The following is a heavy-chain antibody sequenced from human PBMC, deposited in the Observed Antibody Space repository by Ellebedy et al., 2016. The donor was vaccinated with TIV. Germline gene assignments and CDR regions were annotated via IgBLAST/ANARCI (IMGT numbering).Heavy chain of an antibody. CDR1: GYTFANNY. CDR3: ARDGGGGDYYDTRTPYGMDV. J-gene: IGHJ6*02. Sequence: AASVKVSCKASGYTFANNYIHWVRQAPGQGLEWMGIINPRSGSTSYAEKFQGRITMTRDTSTSTAYMELSGLRSEDTAVYYCARDGGGGDYYDTRTPYGMDVWGQGTTVTVSS. D-gene: IGHD3-22*01. CDR2: INPRSGST. V-gene: IGHV1-46*01.